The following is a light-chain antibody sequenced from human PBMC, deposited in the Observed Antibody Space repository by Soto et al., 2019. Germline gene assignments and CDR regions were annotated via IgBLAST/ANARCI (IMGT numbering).Light chain of an antibody. Sequence: QSALTQAASVSGSPGQSIIISCTGTDSNVGGYDLVSWYQHHPGKAPKLIIYEATKRPSGVSNRFSGSKSGNTASLTISGLQPEDEADYYCCSYAGSSTFPFVFGTGTKLTVL. V-gene: IGLV2-23*02. CDR1: DSNVGGYDL. J-gene: IGLJ1*01. CDR3: CSYAGSSTFPFV. CDR2: EAT.